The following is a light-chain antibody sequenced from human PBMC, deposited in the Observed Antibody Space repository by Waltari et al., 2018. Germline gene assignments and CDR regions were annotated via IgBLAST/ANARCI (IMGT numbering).Light chain of an antibody. CDR3: CSYAGSATLV. CDR1: SRHVGGYNL. V-gene: IGLV2-23*02. Sequence: QSALTQPASVSGSPGQSITISCTGTSRHVGGYNLVSWYQQHPGKAPKVMIYEVSKRPSGVSNRFSGSKSGNTASLTISGLQAEDEADYYCCSYAGSATLVFGGGTKLTVL. J-gene: IGLJ2*01. CDR2: EVS.